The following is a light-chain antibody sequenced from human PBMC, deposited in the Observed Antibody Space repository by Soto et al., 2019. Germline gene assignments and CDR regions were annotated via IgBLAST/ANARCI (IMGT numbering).Light chain of an antibody. CDR1: RSVLYSSNTKNY. Sequence: DIVMTQSPDSLAVSLGERATINCKSSRSVLYSSNTKNYLAWYQQKPGQPPKLLIYWASTRESGVPDRFSGSGSGTDFTLTISSLQAEDVAVYYCQQYYSTPYTFGRGTKVDIK. J-gene: IGKJ2*01. V-gene: IGKV4-1*01. CDR2: WAS. CDR3: QQYYSTPYT.